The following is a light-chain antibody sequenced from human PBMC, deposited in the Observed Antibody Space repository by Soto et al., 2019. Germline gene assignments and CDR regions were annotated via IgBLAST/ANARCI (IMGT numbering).Light chain of an antibody. CDR2: EVS. CDR1: SSDVGSYNL. Sequence: ALTQPASVSGSPGQSITISCTGTSSDVGSYNLVSWYQQHPGKAPKLMIYEVSKRPSGVSNRFSGSKSGNTASLTISGLQAEDEADYYCCSYAGSSTRWVFGGGTKVTVL. V-gene: IGLV2-23*02. CDR3: CSYAGSSTRWV. J-gene: IGLJ3*02.